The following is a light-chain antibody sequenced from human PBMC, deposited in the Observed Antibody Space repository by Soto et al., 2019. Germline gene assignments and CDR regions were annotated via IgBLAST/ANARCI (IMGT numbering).Light chain of an antibody. V-gene: IGLV1-44*01. CDR1: SSNIGSNT. CDR3: NSYAGSIYV. CDR2: SNN. J-gene: IGLJ1*01. Sequence: QSVLTQPPSASGTPGQRVAISCSGSSSNIGSNTVNWYQQLPGTAPKVLIYSNNQRPSGVPDRFSGSKSGTSASLAISGLQSEDEADYYCNSYAGSIYVFGTGTKVTVL.